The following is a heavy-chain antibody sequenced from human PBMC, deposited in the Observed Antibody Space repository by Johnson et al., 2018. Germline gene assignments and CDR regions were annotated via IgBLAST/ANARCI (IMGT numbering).Heavy chain of an antibody. J-gene: IGHJ6*02. Sequence: QVQLVQSGAEVTKPGASVKVSCKASGYTFTHYFMHWVRQAPGQGLEWVGIINHSTGVTNNAQRFYDRVTMTSDTSTSTVYMEVRSLRSEDTAVYYCARGSGSAYYYAMDVWGQGTTVTVSS. D-gene: IGHD1-26*01. CDR1: GYTFTHYF. CDR3: ARGSGSAYYYAMDV. CDR2: INHSTGVT. V-gene: IGHV1-46*01.